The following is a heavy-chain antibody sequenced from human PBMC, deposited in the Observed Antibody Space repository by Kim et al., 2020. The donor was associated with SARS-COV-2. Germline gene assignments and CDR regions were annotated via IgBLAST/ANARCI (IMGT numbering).Heavy chain of an antibody. J-gene: IGHJ4*02. CDR2: IYYSGST. V-gene: IGHV4-61*01. Sequence: SETLSLTCTVSGGSVSSGSYYWSWIRQPPGKGLEWIGYIYYSGSTNYNPSLKSRVTISVDTSKNQFSLKLSSVTAADTAVYYCARGRIQLWPQNWGQGTLVTVSS. CDR3: ARGRIQLWPQN. CDR1: GGSVSSGSYY. D-gene: IGHD5-18*01.